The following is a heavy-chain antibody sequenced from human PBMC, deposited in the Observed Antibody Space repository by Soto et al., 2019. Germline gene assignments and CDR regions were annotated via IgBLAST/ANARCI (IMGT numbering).Heavy chain of an antibody. CDR3: ARQIYDSDTGPNFQYYFDS. J-gene: IGHJ4*02. V-gene: IGHV5-10-1*01. CDR1: GYSFAGYW. CDR2: IDPSDSQT. Sequence: DSLKISCKGSGYSFAGYWITWVRQKPGKGLEWMGRIDPSDSQTYYSPSFRGHVTISVTKSITTVFLQWSSLRASDTAMYYCARQIYDSDTGPNFQYYFDSWGQGTPVTVSS. D-gene: IGHD3-22*01.